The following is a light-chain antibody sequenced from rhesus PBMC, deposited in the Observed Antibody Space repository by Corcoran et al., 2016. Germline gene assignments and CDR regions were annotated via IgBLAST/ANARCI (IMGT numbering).Light chain of an antibody. CDR3: LQTDNWPRT. CDR2: GAT. J-gene: IGKJ1*01. V-gene: IGKV3-24*03. Sequence: EIVMTQSPATLALSPGERATLSCRASQTISTFLAWFQQKPGQSPRPLIYGATSRATGLPERFTGSGSGTEFTLTISSLEPEDVAIYFCLQTDNWPRTFGQGTKVEIK. CDR1: QTISTF.